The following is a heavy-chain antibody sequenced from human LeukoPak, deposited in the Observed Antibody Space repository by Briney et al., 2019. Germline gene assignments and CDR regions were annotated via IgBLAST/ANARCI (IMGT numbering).Heavy chain of an antibody. Sequence: ASVKVSCKASGYTFTGYYMHWVRQAPGQGLEWMGWINPNSGGTNYAQKFQGWVTMTRDTSISTAYMELSKLRSDDTAVYYCASRSSTTIYGSDAFDIWGQGTMVTVSS. V-gene: IGHV1-2*04. CDR2: INPNSGGT. CDR1: GYTFTGYY. CDR3: ASRSSTTIYGSDAFDI. J-gene: IGHJ3*02. D-gene: IGHD2-2*01.